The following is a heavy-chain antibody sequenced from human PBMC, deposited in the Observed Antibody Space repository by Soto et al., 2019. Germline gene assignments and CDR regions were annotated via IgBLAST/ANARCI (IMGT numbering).Heavy chain of an antibody. D-gene: IGHD6-19*01. Sequence: GGSLRLSWAASGFTFSSYAMSWVRQAPGKGLEWVSAISGSGGSTYYADSVKGRFTISRDNPKNTLYLQMNSLRAEDTAVYYCAKDAQWLVYVYWGQGTLVPVSS. CDR3: AKDAQWLVYVY. V-gene: IGHV3-23*01. CDR2: ISGSGGST. CDR1: GFTFSSYA. J-gene: IGHJ4*02.